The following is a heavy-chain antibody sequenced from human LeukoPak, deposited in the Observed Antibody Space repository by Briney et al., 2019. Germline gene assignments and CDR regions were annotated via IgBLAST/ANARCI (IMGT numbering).Heavy chain of an antibody. CDR1: GGSISSSSYY. CDR3: ARGPRYSYGFRAFDI. V-gene: IGHV4-39*07. CDR2: IYYSGST. D-gene: IGHD5-18*01. Sequence: PSETLSLTCTVSGGSISSSSYYWGWIRQPPGKGLEWIGSIYYSGSTYYNPSLKSRVTISVDTSKNQFSLKLSSVTAADTAVYYCARGPRYSYGFRAFDIWGQGTMVTVSS. J-gene: IGHJ3*02.